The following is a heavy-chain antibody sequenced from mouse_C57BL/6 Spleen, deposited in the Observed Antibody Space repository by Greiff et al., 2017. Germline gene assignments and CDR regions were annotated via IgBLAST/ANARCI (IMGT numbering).Heavy chain of an antibody. CDR3: SRWGTTDFDY. D-gene: IGHD1-1*01. J-gene: IGHJ2*01. V-gene: IGHV1-39*01. Sequence: VQLQQSGPELVKPGASVKISCKASGYSFTDYNMNWVKQSHGKSLEWIGVINPNYGTTSYKQKFKGKATLTVDQSTSTAYMQLNSLTSEDSAVYYCSRWGTTDFDYWGQGTTLTVSS. CDR2: INPNYGTT. CDR1: GYSFTDYN.